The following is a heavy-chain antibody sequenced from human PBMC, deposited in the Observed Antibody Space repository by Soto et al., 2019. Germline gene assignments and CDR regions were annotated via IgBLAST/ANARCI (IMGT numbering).Heavy chain of an antibody. Sequence: GASVKVSCKASGGTFSSYTISWVRQAPGQGLEWMGRIIPILGIANYAQKFQGRVTITADKSTSTAYMELSSLRSEDTAVYYCARELNPPLDASDIWGQGTMVTDSS. CDR2: IIPILGIA. CDR3: ARELNPPLDASDI. J-gene: IGHJ3*02. V-gene: IGHV1-69*04. CDR1: GGTFSSYT.